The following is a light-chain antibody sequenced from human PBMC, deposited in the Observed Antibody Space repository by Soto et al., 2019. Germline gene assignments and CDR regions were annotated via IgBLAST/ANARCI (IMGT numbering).Light chain of an antibody. CDR1: SGHSSYI. CDR2: LEGSGSY. J-gene: IGLJ2*01. Sequence: QPVLTQSSSASASLGSSVKLTCTLSSGHSSYIIAWHQQQPEKATRYLMKLEGSGSYNKGSGVPDRFSGSSSGADRYLTISNLQVEDEADYYCETWDSNTRVFGGGTKLTVL. CDR3: ETWDSNTRV. V-gene: IGLV4-60*02.